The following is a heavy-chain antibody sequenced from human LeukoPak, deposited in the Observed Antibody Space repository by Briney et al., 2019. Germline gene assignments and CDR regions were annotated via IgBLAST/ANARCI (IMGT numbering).Heavy chain of an antibody. CDR3: ARFYGDHDY. Sequence: GASVKVSCKASGYGFTSHYMHWVRQAPGQGLEWMGLINPSGSSTLYAQKFQGRVTITADKSTSTAYMELSSLRSEDTAVYYCARFYGDHDYWGQGTLVTVSS. CDR2: INPSGSST. J-gene: IGHJ4*02. D-gene: IGHD4-17*01. CDR1: GYGFTSHY. V-gene: IGHV1-46*01.